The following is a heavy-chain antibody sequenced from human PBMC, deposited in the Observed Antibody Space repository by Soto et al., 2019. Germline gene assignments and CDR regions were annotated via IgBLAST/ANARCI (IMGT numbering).Heavy chain of an antibody. Sequence: ETLSLTCTVSGGSISSSSYYWGWIRQPPGKGLEWIGSIYYSGSTYYNPSLKSRVTISVDTSKNQFSLKLSSVTAADTAVYYCARHSSSYYGSGSLNWFDPWGQGTLVTVSS. V-gene: IGHV4-39*01. CDR3: ARHSSSYYGSGSLNWFDP. CDR2: IYYSGST. D-gene: IGHD3-10*01. CDR1: GGSISSSSYY. J-gene: IGHJ5*02.